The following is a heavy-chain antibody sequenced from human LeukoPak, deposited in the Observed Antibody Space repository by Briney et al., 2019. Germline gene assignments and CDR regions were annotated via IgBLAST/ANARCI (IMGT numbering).Heavy chain of an antibody. CDR1: GLTFSSYS. D-gene: IGHD1-26*01. CDR2: ISSTSSTI. V-gene: IGHV3-48*02. J-gene: IGHJ4*02. Sequence: PGGSLRLSCAASGLTFSSYSMNWVRQAPGKGLEWVSYISSTSSTIFYADSVKGRFTISRDNAKNSLYLHMNSLRDEDTAVYFCARVHIHTSGSYYPVDYWGQGTLVTVSS. CDR3: ARVHIHTSGSYYPVDY.